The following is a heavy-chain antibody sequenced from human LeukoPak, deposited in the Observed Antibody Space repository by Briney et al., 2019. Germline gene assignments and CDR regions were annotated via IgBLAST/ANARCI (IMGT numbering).Heavy chain of an antibody. CDR1: GFTFSSYA. CDR3: AKGGLGISLSPFAY. J-gene: IGHJ4*02. V-gene: IGHV3-23*01. Sequence: GGSLRLSCAASGFTFSSYAMGWVRQAPGKGLEWVSAISGSGGSTYYADSVKGRFTISRDNSKNTLYLQMNSLRAEDTAVYYCAKGGLGISLSPFAYWGQGTLVTVSS. D-gene: IGHD7-27*01. CDR2: ISGSGGST.